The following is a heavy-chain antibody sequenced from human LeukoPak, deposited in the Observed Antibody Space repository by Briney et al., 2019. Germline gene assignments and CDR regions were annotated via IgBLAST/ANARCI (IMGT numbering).Heavy chain of an antibody. V-gene: IGHV4-59*08. Sequence: SETLSLTCTVSGGSISSYYWSWIRQPPGKGLEWIGYIYYSGSTNYNPSLKSRVTISVDTSKNQFSLKLSSVTAADTAVYYCASTVSSVWGSYRYFDYWGQGTLVTVSS. J-gene: IGHJ4*02. CDR1: GGSISSYY. CDR3: ASTVSSVWGSYRYFDY. CDR2: IYYSGST. D-gene: IGHD3-16*02.